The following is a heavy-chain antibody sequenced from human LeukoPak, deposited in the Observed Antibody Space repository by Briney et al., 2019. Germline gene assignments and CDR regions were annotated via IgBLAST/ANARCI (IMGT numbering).Heavy chain of an antibody. D-gene: IGHD5-24*01. Sequence: GGSLRLSCAASGFTFSVAAMTWVRQAPGKGLEWVSLIGASGESTYYADSVKGRFTISRDNSKNTLSLQMNSLRVEDTAMYFCARDIQLSTWGLGTMVTVSS. CDR2: IGASGEST. CDR3: ARDIQLST. V-gene: IGHV3-23*01. CDR1: GFTFSVAA. J-gene: IGHJ3*01.